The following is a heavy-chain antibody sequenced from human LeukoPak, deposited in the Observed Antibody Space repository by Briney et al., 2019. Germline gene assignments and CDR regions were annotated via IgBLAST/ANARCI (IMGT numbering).Heavy chain of an antibody. V-gene: IGHV3-23*01. CDR1: GFTFSRYA. J-gene: IGHJ4*02. CDR3: AKDSSVPYGITN. Sequence: GGSLRLSCVASGFTFSRYAMSWVRQAPGKGLEWVSAIDGSGGNTFYADSVKGRFTISRDNSKNTLFLHMNSLRAEDTAVYFCAKDSSVPYGITNWGQGTLVTVS. CDR2: IDGSGGNT. D-gene: IGHD4-17*01.